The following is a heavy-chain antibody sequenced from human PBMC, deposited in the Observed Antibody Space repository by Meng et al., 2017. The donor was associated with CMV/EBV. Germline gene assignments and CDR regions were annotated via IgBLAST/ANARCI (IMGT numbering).Heavy chain of an antibody. J-gene: IGHJ5*02. CDR2: IGASGSST. D-gene: IGHD6-19*01. CDR3: AKNGLGGWTNWFDP. V-gene: IGHV3-23*01. Sequence: GGSLRLSCAASGFTFSSYDMNWVRQAPGKGLEWVSFIGASGSSTFYADSVKGRFTISRDNSKNTPYLQMNSLRAEDTAVYYCAKNGLGGWTNWFDPWGQGTLVTVSS. CDR1: GFTFSSYD.